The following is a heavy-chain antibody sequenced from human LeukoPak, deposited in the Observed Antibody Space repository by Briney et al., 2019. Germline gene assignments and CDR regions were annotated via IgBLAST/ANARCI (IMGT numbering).Heavy chain of an antibody. V-gene: IGHV1-8*01. Sequence: ASVKVSCKASGYTFTSYDINWVRQATGQGLEWTGWMNPNSGNTGYAQKFQGRVTMTRNTSISTAYMELSSLRSEDTAVYYCARAPMVRGVIITRFDPWGQGTLVTVSS. CDR2: MNPNSGNT. J-gene: IGHJ5*02. D-gene: IGHD3-10*01. CDR3: ARAPMVRGVIITRFDP. CDR1: GYTFTSYD.